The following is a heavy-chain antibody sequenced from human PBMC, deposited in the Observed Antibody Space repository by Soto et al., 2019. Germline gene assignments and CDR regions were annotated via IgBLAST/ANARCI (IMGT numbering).Heavy chain of an antibody. D-gene: IGHD2-8*02. CDR2: ISGSGGRT. CDR1: GFTFSSYA. Sequence: PGGSLRLSCSASGFTFSSYAMHWVRQAPGGGLEWVAAISGSGGRTYYADSVKGRFTISRDRAKNTLYLQMNSLTVEDTALYYCSTTGGYWGQGILVTVSS. CDR3: STTGGY. V-gene: IGHV3-23*01. J-gene: IGHJ4*02.